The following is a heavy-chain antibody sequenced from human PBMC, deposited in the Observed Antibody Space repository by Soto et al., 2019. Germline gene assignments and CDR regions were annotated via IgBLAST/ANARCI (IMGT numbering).Heavy chain of an antibody. J-gene: IGHJ6*02. V-gene: IGHV3-23*01. CDR3: AKDLGCSSTSCYSYYYYGMDV. Sequence: PGGSLRLSCAASGFTFSRYAMSWVRQAPGKGLGWVSAISGSGGSTYYADSVKGRFTISRDNSKNTLYLQMNSLRAEDTAVYYCAKDLGCSSTSCYSYYYYGMDVWGQGTTVTVSS. CDR1: GFTFSRYA. D-gene: IGHD2-2*02. CDR2: ISGSGGST.